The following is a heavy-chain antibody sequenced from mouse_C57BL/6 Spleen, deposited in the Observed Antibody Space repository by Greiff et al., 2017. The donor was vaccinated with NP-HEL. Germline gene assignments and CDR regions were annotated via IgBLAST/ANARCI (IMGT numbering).Heavy chain of an antibody. CDR3: ARGARVGLDY. V-gene: IGHV1-69*01. CDR1: GYTFTSYW. D-gene: IGHD4-1*01. J-gene: IGHJ2*01. CDR2: IDPSASYT. Sequence: QVQLQQPGAELVMPGASVKLSCKASGYTFTSYWMHWVKQRPGQGLEWIGEIDPSASYTNYNQKFKGKATLTVDKSSSTAYMQLSSLTSEDSAVYDCARGARVGLDYWGQGTTLTVSS.